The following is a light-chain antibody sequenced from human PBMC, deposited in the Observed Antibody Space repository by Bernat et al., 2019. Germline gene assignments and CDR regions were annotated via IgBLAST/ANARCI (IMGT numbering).Light chain of an antibody. CDR2: RNN. J-gene: IGLJ3*02. CDR1: SNNVGNQG. Sequence: QAGLTQPPSVSKDLRQTATLTCTGNSNNVGNQGAAWLQQHQGHPPKLLSYRNNNRPSGISERLSASRSGNTASLTIPGLQPEDEADYYCSAWDTGLSGWVFGGGTKLTVL. CDR3: SAWDTGLSGWV. V-gene: IGLV10-54*01.